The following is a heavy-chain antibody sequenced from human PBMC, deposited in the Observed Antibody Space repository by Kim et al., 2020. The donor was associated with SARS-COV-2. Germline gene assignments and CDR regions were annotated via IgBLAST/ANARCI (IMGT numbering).Heavy chain of an antibody. CDR1: GYSFTSYW. Sequence: GESLKISCKGSGYSFTSYWIGWVRQMPGKGLEWMGIIYPGDSDTRYSPSFQGQVTISADKSISTAYLQWSSLKASDTAMYYCARASEYCSSTSCYTFGMDVWGQGTTVTVSS. V-gene: IGHV5-51*01. D-gene: IGHD2-2*02. CDR2: IYPGDSDT. J-gene: IGHJ6*02. CDR3: ARASEYCSSTSCYTFGMDV.